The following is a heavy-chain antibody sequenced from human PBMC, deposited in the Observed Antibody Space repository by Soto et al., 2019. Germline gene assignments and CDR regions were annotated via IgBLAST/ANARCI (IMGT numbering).Heavy chain of an antibody. CDR1: GYNFAIYW. V-gene: IGHV5-10-1*01. J-gene: IGHJ6*02. D-gene: IGHD2-2*01. Sequence: PGESLKISCQCSGYNFAIYWISWVRQMPGKGLEWMGRIDPIDSYTNYSPSFQGHVTISADKSISTAYLQWSSLKASDTAMYYCARRHCSSDSCPRNYYGMDVWGQGTTVTVSS. CDR2: IDPIDSYT. CDR3: ARRHCSSDSCPRNYYGMDV.